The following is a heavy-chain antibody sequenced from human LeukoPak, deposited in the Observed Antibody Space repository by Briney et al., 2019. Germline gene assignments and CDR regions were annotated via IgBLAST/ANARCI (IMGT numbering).Heavy chain of an antibody. Sequence: SQTLSLTCTVSGGSINSGSYYWTWILQPAGKGLEWIGRIYTSGSTNYSPSLKSRVTISGDTSKNQFSLQLSSVTAADTAVYYCARGALTRDWYDPWGQGTLVTVSS. J-gene: IGHJ5*02. CDR3: ARGALTRDWYDP. CDR2: IYTSGST. V-gene: IGHV4-61*02. CDR1: GGSINSGSYY.